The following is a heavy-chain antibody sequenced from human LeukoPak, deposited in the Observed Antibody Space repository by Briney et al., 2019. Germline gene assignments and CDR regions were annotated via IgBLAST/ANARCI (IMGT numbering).Heavy chain of an antibody. CDR2: IWYDGSNK. CDR1: GFTFSSYG. D-gene: IGHD3-10*01. CDR3: ARVPDYGSGSYPDY. J-gene: IGHJ4*02. V-gene: IGHV3-33*01. Sequence: GGSLRLSCAASGFTFSSYGMHWVRQAPGKGLEWVAVIWYDGSNKYYADSVKGRFTISRDNSKNTLYLQMNSLRAEDTAVYYCARVPDYGSGSYPDYWGQGTLVTVSS.